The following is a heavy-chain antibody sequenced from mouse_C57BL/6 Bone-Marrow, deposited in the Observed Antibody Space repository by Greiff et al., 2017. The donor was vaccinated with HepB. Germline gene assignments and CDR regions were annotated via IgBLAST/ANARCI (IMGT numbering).Heavy chain of an antibody. CDR1: GFNIKDDY. CDR2: IDPENGDT. V-gene: IGHV14-4*01. CDR3: TTYGSSYPYFDY. Sequence: VQLQQSGAELVRPGASVKLSCTASGFNIKDDYMHWVKQRPEQGLEWIGWIDPENGDTEYASKFQGKATITADTPSNTAYLQLSSLTSEDTAVYYCTTYGSSYPYFDYWGQGTTLTVSS. D-gene: IGHD1-1*01. J-gene: IGHJ2*01.